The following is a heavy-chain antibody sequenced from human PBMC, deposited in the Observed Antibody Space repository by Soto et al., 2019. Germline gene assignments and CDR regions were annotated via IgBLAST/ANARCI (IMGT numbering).Heavy chain of an antibody. D-gene: IGHD3-22*01. CDR3: ARGSHYYDSSGPQGNY. CDR2: IIPILGIA. J-gene: IGHJ4*02. Sequence: QVQLVQSGAEVKKPGSSVKVSCKASGGTFSSYTISWVRQAPGQGLEWMGRIIPILGIANYAQEFQGRVTITADKSTSTAYMELSSLRSEDTAVYYCARGSHYYDSSGPQGNYWGQGTLVTVSS. V-gene: IGHV1-69*02. CDR1: GGTFSSYT.